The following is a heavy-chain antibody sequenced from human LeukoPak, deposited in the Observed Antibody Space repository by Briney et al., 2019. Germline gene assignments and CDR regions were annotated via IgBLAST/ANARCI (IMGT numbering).Heavy chain of an antibody. J-gene: IGHJ3*02. CDR2: IYYSGST. Sequence: SETLSLTCTVSGGSISSGGYYWSWIRLHPGKGLEWIGYIYYSGSTYYNPSLKSRVTISVDTSKNQFSLKLSSVTAADTAVYYCARARRRGYSLRDAFDIRGQGTMVTVSS. V-gene: IGHV4-31*03. CDR1: GGSISSGGYY. D-gene: IGHD5-18*01. CDR3: ARARRRGYSLRDAFDI.